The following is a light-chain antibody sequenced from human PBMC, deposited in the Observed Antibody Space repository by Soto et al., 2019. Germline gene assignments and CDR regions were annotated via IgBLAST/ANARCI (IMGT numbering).Light chain of an antibody. CDR2: GAS. J-gene: IGKJ5*01. V-gene: IGKV3-20*01. CDR1: QSVSSSY. CDR3: QQYGSSSIT. Sequence: EIILTQSQDTLSLSPGERATLSCRASQSVSSSYLAWYQQKPGQAPRLLIYGASSRATGIPDRVSGSGSGTDVTLTISRLEPEDFAVYYCQQYGSSSITFGQGTRLEIK.